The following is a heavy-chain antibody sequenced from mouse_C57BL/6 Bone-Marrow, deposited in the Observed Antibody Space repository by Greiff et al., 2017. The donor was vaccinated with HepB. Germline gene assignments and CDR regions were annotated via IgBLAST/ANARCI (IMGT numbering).Heavy chain of an antibody. CDR2: IDPSDSET. J-gene: IGHJ2*01. V-gene: IGHV1-61*01. Sequence: QVQLQQPGAELVKPGASVKMSCKASGYTFTSYWVTWVKQRPGQGLEWIGNIDPSDSETHYNQKFKDKATLTVDKSSSTAYMQLSSLTSEDSAVYYCARHDYWGQGTTLTVSS. CDR1: GYTFTSYW. CDR3: ARHDY.